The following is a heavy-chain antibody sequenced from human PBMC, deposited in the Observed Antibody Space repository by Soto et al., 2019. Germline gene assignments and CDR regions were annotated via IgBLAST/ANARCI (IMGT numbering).Heavy chain of an antibody. J-gene: IGHJ6*02. Sequence: PGESLKISCNGSGYSFTSYWICWVRQMPWKGLEWMGIIYPGDSDTRYSPSFQGQVTISADKSISTAYLQWSSLKASDTAMYYCARPPVKDYYYYGMDVWGQGTTVTVSS. V-gene: IGHV5-51*01. CDR3: ARPPVKDYYYYGMDV. CDR1: GYSFTSYW. CDR2: IYPGDSDT.